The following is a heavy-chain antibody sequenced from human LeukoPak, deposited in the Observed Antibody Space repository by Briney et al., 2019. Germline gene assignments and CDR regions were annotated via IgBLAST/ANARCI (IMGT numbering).Heavy chain of an antibody. CDR3: ARRGDYYDSFVFDP. V-gene: IGHV4-61*01. CDR1: GDSFSSVTDY. CDR2: IYYSGST. Sequence: PSETLSLTCTVSGDSFSSVTDYWAWIRQPPGKGLEWIGYIYYSGSTNYNPSHKSRVTISVDTSKNQFSLKLSSVTAADTAVYYCARRGDYYDSFVFDPWGQGTLVTVSS. D-gene: IGHD3-22*01. J-gene: IGHJ5*02.